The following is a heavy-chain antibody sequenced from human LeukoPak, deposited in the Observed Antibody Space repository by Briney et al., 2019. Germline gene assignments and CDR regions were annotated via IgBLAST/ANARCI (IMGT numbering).Heavy chain of an antibody. CDR2: ITWDDNK. Sequence: SGPALVKPTETLTLTCTFSGFSLSTPGMRVSWIRQPPGKALEWLPRITWDDNKLYSTSLKTRLTISKDTSKNQVVLTMANVDPVDTATYYCARTIASAGSYYFGYWGQGTLVTVSS. D-gene: IGHD6-13*01. CDR1: GFSLSTPGMR. V-gene: IGHV2-70*04. CDR3: ARTIASAGSYYFGY. J-gene: IGHJ4*02.